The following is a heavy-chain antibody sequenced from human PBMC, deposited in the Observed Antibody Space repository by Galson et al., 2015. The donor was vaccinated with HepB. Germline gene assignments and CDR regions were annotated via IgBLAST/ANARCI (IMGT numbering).Heavy chain of an antibody. J-gene: IGHJ4*02. Sequence: SLRLSCAASGFTFSSYAMHWVRQAPGKGLEWVAVISYDGSNKYYADSVKGRFTISRDNSKNTLYLQMNSLRAEDTAVYYCVGNSYGLVDYWGQATLVTVSS. CDR1: GFTFSSYA. CDR2: ISYDGSNK. CDR3: VGNSYGLVDY. V-gene: IGHV3-30-3*01. D-gene: IGHD5-18*01.